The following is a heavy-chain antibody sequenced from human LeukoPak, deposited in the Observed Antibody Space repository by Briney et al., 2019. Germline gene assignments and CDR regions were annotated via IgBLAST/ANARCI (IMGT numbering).Heavy chain of an antibody. D-gene: IGHD5-18*01. CDR2: IWYDGSNK. V-gene: IGHV3-30*02. J-gene: IGHJ4*02. CDR1: GFTFSSYG. CDR3: AKERDTAMVTIDY. Sequence: PGGSLRLSCAASGFTFSSYGMHWVRQAPGKGLEWVAVIWYDGSNKYYADSVKGRFTISRDNSKNTLYLQMNSLRAEDTAVYYCAKERDTAMVTIDYWGQGTLVTVSS.